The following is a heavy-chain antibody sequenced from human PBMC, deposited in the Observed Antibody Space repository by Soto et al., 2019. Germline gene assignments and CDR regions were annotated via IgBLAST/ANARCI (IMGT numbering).Heavy chain of an antibody. D-gene: IGHD2-15*01. CDR3: AKDIRARGKKRGSFDH. V-gene: IGHV3-9*01. J-gene: IGHJ4*02. CDR1: GFTFDDYA. Sequence: GVSLRLSCGASGFTFDDYAMHWVRQAPGKGLEWVAAITWNSGSLAYADSVKGRFTISRDNAKNSLYLQMNSLRAADTALYYCAKDIRARGKKRGSFDHWGQGTLVTVSS. CDR2: ITWNSGSL.